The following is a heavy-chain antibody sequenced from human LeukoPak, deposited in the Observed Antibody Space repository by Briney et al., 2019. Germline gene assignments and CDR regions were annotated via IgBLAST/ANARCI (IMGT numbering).Heavy chain of an antibody. CDR1: GGSFSGYY. Sequence: SETLSLTCAVYGGSFSGYYWSWIRQPPGKGLEWIGEINHSGSTIYNPSLKSRVTISVDTSKNQFSLKLSSVTAADTAVYYCARGGGYCSSTSCSYYYYYGMDVWGQGTTVTVSS. J-gene: IGHJ6*02. D-gene: IGHD2-2*01. V-gene: IGHV4-34*01. CDR2: INHSGST. CDR3: ARGGGYCSSTSCSYYYYYGMDV.